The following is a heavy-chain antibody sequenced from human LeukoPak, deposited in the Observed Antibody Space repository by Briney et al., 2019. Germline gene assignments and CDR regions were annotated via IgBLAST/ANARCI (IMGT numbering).Heavy chain of an antibody. V-gene: IGHV4-30-4*08. J-gene: IGHJ3*02. CDR3: ARGIEIFRVVRNAFDI. CDR2: IYYSGST. D-gene: IGHD3-3*01. Sequence: PSETLSLTCTVSGGSISSGDYYWSWIRQPPGKGLEWIGYIYYSGSTYYNPSLKSRVAISVDTSKTQFSLKLSSVTAADTAVYYCARGIEIFRVVRNAFDIWGQGTMVTVSS. CDR1: GGSISSGDYY.